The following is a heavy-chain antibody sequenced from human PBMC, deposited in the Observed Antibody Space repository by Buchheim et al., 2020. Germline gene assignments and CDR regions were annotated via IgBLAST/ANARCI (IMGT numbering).Heavy chain of an antibody. CDR3: ARDSYYDFWSGYSLFDY. Sequence: EVQLVESGGGLVQPGGSLRLSCAASGFTFSSYSMNWVRQAPGKGLEWVSYISSSSSTIYYADSVKGRFTISRDNAKNSPYLQMNSLRAEDTAVYYCARDSYYDFWSGYSLFDYWGQGTL. D-gene: IGHD3-3*01. V-gene: IGHV3-48*01. CDR1: GFTFSSYS. J-gene: IGHJ4*02. CDR2: ISSSSSTI.